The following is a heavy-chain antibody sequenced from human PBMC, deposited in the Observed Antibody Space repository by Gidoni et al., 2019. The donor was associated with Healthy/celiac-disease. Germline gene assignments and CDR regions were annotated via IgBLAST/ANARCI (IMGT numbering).Heavy chain of an antibody. CDR3: TRSLTGAYDSSGYYYFDY. V-gene: IGHV3-49*03. CDR2: IRSKAYGGTT. D-gene: IGHD3-22*01. J-gene: IGHJ4*02. Sequence: EVQLVESGGGLVQPGRSLRLSCTPSGFTFGDYAMSWFRQAPGKGLEWVGFIRSKAYGGTTEYAASVKGRFTISRDDSKSIAYLQMNSLKTEDTAVYYCTRSLTGAYDSSGYYYFDYWGQGTLVTVSS. CDR1: GFTFGDYA.